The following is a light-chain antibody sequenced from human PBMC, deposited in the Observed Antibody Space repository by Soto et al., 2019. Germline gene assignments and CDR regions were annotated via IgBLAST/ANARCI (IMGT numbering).Light chain of an antibody. CDR3: QQYDSSPYT. Sequence: EIVLTQSPGTLSLSPGEGATLSCRASQSVSSSFLAWYQQKPGQAPRLLIYGASSRATGIQDRFSGSGSGTDFTLTIIRLEPEDFAVYYCQQYDSSPYTFGQGTKLEIK. CDR1: QSVSSSF. V-gene: IGKV3-20*01. J-gene: IGKJ2*01. CDR2: GAS.